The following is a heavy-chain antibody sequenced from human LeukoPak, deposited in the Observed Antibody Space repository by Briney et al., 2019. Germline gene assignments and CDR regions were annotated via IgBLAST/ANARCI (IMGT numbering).Heavy chain of an antibody. CDR3: ARGIVGASKGAYFDY. D-gene: IGHD1-26*01. V-gene: IGHV1-69*04. Sequence: ASVKVSCKASGFTFTSYAISWVRQAPGQGLEWMGRIIPILGIANYAQKFQGRVTITADKSTSTAYMELSSLRSEDTAVYYCARGIVGASKGAYFDYWGQGTLVTVSS. J-gene: IGHJ4*02. CDR2: IIPILGIA. CDR1: GFTFTSYA.